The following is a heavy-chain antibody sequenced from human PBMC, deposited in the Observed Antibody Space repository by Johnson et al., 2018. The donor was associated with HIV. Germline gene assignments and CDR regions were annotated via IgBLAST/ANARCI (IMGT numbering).Heavy chain of an antibody. Sequence: VQLVESGGGLVQPGGSLRLSCAASGLSVSNNYMSWVRQAPGKGLEWVSVLWSGGNTWYAGSVTGRFTISRDNSKNTLYLQMNSLRAEDTAVYYCARACRDGYTCDVYDIWGLGTMVTFS. CDR1: GLSVSNNY. J-gene: IGHJ3*02. CDR3: ARACRDGYTCDVYDI. V-gene: IGHV3-66*01. CDR2: LWSGGNT. D-gene: IGHD5-24*01.